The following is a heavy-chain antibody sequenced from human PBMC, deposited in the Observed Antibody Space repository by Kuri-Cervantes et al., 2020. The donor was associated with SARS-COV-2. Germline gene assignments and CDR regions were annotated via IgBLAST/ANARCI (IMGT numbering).Heavy chain of an antibody. V-gene: IGHV3-21*01. J-gene: IGHJ4*02. CDR2: ISSSSSYI. D-gene: IGHD1-20*01. CDR1: GFTFRSYS. CDR3: ARGDGITGTPDY. Sequence: GESLKISCAASGFTFRSYSMNWVRQAPGKGLEWISSISSSSSYIYYADSVKGRFTISRDNAKNSLYLQMKSLRAEDTAVYYCARGDGITGTPDYWGQGTLVTVSS.